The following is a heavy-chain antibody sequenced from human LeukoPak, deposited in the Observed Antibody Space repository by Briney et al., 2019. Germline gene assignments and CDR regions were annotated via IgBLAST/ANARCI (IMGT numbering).Heavy chain of an antibody. Sequence: PSETLSLTCTVSGGSISSGSYYCSWIRQPAGKGLEWIGRIYTSGSTNYNPSLKSRVTISIDTSKNQFSLKLSSVTAADTAVYYCARDAEPYSSGPLDYWGQGTLVTVSS. CDR1: GGSISSGSYY. CDR2: IYTSGST. CDR3: ARDAEPYSSGPLDY. J-gene: IGHJ4*02. V-gene: IGHV4-61*02. D-gene: IGHD6-25*01.